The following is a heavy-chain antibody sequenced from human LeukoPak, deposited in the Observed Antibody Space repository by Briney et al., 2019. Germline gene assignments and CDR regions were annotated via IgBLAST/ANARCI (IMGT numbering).Heavy chain of an antibody. V-gene: IGHV4-59*08. CDR2: IYYSGST. CDR3: ARHEGWSGWYTAFDI. D-gene: IGHD6-19*01. CDR1: GGSISSHY. Sequence: SETLSLTCTVSGGSISSHYRSWIRQPPGKGLEWIGYIYYSGSTNYNPSLKSRVTISVDTSKNQFSLKLSSVTAADTAVYYCARHEGWSGWYTAFDIWGQGTMVTVSS. J-gene: IGHJ3*02.